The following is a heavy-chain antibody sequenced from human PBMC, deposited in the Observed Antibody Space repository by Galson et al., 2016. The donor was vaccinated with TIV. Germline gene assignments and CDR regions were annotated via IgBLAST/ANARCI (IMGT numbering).Heavy chain of an antibody. CDR2: IYPVDSDT. D-gene: IGHD6-25*01. J-gene: IGHJ4*02. CDR1: GYRFSNYW. V-gene: IGHV5-51*03. Sequence: QSGAEVKEPGESLKISCKGSGYRFSNYWIAWVRQMPGKGLEWMGVIYPVDSDTRYSPSFQGQVTISADKSISTAYLQWNSLKPSDSAIYYCARERDSGYAYYFDSWGQGTLVTVSS. CDR3: ARERDSGYAYYFDS.